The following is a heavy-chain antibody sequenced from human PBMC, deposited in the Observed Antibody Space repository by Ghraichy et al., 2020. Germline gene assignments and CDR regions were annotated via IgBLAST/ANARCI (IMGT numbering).Heavy chain of an antibody. D-gene: IGHD6-19*01. CDR3: VKDNDSSGWYFAEYFYH. CDR2: ISANGGST. CDR1: GFTFRNYA. Sequence: GESLNISCSASGFTFRNYAMHWVRQAPGKGLEYVSAISANGGSTSYADSVKGRFTISRDNSKNTLYLQMSSLRAEDTAVYYCVKDNDSSGWYFAEYFYHWGQGTLVTVSS. J-gene: IGHJ1*01. V-gene: IGHV3-64D*06.